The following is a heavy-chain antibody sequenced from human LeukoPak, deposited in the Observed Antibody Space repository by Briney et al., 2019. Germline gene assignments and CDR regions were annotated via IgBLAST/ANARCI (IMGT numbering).Heavy chain of an antibody. J-gene: IGHJ3*02. V-gene: IGHV4-34*01. Sequence: SETLSLTCAVYGGSFSGYYWRWIRQPPGKGLEWIGEINHSGSTNYNPSLKSRVTISVDTSKNQFSLKLSSVTAADTAVYCCARVGSSWPRDAFDICGQGTMVTVSS. CDR1: GGSFSGYY. CDR3: ARVGSSWPRDAFDI. CDR2: INHSGST. D-gene: IGHD6-13*01.